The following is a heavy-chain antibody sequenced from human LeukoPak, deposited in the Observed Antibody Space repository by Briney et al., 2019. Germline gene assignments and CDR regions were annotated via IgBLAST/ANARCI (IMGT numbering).Heavy chain of an antibody. CDR1: GGTFSSYA. V-gene: IGHV1-69*13. D-gene: IGHD2-2*02. CDR2: IIPIFGTA. CDR3: ARDGGIVVVPATIQRLDYYYYMDV. Sequence: GAPVKVSCKASGGTFSSYAISWVRQAPGQGLEWMGGIIPIFGTANYAQKFQGRVTITADESTSTAYMELSSLRSEDTAVYYCARDGGIVVVPATIQRLDYYYYMDVWGKGTTVTVSS. J-gene: IGHJ6*03.